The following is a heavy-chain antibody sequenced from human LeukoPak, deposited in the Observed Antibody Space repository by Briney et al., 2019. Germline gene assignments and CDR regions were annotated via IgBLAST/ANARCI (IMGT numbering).Heavy chain of an antibody. V-gene: IGHV4-30-4*02. Sequence: SETLSLTCTVSGASISSSDYYWSWIRQPPGKGLECIGYIYYIGSTYYSPSLKSRVTISVDTSKNQFSLKLSSVTAADTAVYYCARDFRGGIDYWGQGTLVTVSS. D-gene: IGHD2-15*01. CDR1: GASISSSDYY. CDR3: ARDFRGGIDY. CDR2: IYYIGST. J-gene: IGHJ4*02.